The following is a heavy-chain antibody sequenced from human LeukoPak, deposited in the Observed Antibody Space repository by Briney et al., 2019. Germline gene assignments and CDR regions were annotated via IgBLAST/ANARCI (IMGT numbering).Heavy chain of an antibody. CDR3: ARDRGSSGWYPSYYYYYGMDV. CDR1: GFTFSSYW. CDR2: IKQDGSEK. D-gene: IGHD6-19*01. V-gene: IGHV3-7*03. J-gene: IGHJ6*02. Sequence: GGSLRLSCAASGFTFSSYWMSWVRQAPGKGLEWVANIKQDGSEKYYVDSVKGRFTISRDNAKNSLYLQMNSLRAEDTAVYYCARDRGSSGWYPSYYYYYGMDVWGQGTTVTVSS.